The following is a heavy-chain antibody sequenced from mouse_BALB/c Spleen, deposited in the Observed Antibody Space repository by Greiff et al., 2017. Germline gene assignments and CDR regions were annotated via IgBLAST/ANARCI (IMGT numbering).Heavy chain of an antibody. CDR2: IWAGGST. D-gene: IGHD1-1*01. J-gene: IGHJ2*01. V-gene: IGHV2-9*02. CDR1: GFSLTSYG. CDR3: ARDPPSYYGSSYFDY. Sequence: QVQLKESGPGLVAPSQSLSITCTVSGFSLTSYGVHWVRQPPGKGLEWLGVIWAGGSTNYNSALMSRLSISKDNSKSQVFLKMNSLQTDDTAMYYCARDPPSYYGSSYFDYWGQGTTLTVSS.